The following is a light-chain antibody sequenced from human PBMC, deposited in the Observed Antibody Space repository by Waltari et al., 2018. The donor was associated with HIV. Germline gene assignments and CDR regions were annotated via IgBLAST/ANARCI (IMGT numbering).Light chain of an antibody. CDR2: GKN. V-gene: IGLV3-19*01. J-gene: IGLJ2*01. CDR1: SLRSYY. CDR3: DSRNSSGNHQAV. Sequence: SSELTQDPAVSVALGPTFRITCKGDSLRSYYANWYQQKPGQAPGMVICGKNNRPSRIPHQFSGTSSGNTASLTITDAHTEDEADYTRDSRNSSGNHQAVFGGRTMLTFL.